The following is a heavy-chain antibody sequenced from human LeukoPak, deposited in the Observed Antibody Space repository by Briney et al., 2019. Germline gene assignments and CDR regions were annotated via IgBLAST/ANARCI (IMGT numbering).Heavy chain of an antibody. CDR3: ARGGTIAGYDY. CDR2: INAGNGKT. D-gene: IGHD6-13*01. J-gene: IGHJ4*02. CDR1: GFTFTTYT. Sequence: ALGEVSCKGSGFTFTTYTIHWVRQAPGQRLGWMGWINAGNGKTKYSQKFQGRVTITRDTSASTAYMELSSLRSEDTAVYYCARGGTIAGYDYWGQGTLVTVSS. V-gene: IGHV1-3*01.